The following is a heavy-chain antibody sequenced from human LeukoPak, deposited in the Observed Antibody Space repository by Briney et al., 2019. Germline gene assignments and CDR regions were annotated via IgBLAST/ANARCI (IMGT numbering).Heavy chain of an antibody. D-gene: IGHD1-14*01. CDR1: GFTFSSYA. CDR2: ISSNEGST. V-gene: IGHV3-64*01. CDR3: ARNRGYRFDP. J-gene: IGHJ5*02. Sequence: GGSLRLSCAASGFTFSSYAMHWVRQAPGKGLEYVSAISSNEGSTYYANSVKGRFTISRDNSKNTLYLQMGSLRAEDMAVYYCARNRGYRFDPWGQGTLVTVSS.